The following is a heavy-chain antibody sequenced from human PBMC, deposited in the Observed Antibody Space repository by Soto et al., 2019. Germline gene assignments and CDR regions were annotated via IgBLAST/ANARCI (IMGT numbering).Heavy chain of an antibody. V-gene: IGHV3-30*18. J-gene: IGHJ4*02. Sequence: QVQLVESGGGVVQPGRSLRLSCAASGFTFSNYAMHWVRQAPGKGLEWLAIISYDGDNEYYADSVRGRFTISRDNSKNTLYLQTNNLRHEDTAVYYCAKDGGPVDGNSPGCSAKHFDYWGQGTLVTVSA. CDR1: GFTFSNYA. CDR2: ISYDGDNE. D-gene: IGHD2-2*01. CDR3: AKDGGPVDGNSPGCSAKHFDY.